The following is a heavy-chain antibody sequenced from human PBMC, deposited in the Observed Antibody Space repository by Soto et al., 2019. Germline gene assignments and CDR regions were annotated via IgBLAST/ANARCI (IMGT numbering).Heavy chain of an antibody. J-gene: IGHJ3*02. Sequence: ASVKXSCKASGYTFTSYDINWVRQATGQGLEWMGWMNPNSGNTGYAQKFQGRVTMTRNTSISTAYMELSSLRSEDTAVYYCARRRWSVSNAFDIWGQGTMVTVSS. V-gene: IGHV1-8*01. CDR2: MNPNSGNT. CDR1: GYTFTSYD. CDR3: ARRRWSVSNAFDI. D-gene: IGHD2-15*01.